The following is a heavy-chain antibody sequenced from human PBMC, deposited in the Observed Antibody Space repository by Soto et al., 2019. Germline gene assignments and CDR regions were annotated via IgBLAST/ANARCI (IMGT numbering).Heavy chain of an antibody. D-gene: IGHD2-15*01. CDR1: GGSFSGYY. Sequence: SETLSLTCAVYGGSFSGYYWSWIRQPPGKGLEWIGEINHSGSTNYNPSLKSRVTISVDTSKNQFSLKLSSVTAADTAVYYCARVSVAIDYWGQGTLVTVSS. CDR3: ARVSVAIDY. V-gene: IGHV4-34*01. CDR2: INHSGST. J-gene: IGHJ4*02.